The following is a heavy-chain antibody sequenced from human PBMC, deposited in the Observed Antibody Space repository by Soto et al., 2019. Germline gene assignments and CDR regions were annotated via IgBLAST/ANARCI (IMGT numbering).Heavy chain of an antibody. Sequence: PSETLSLTCTVSGYSIISGYYWAWIRQPPGKGLEWFGSIYHSGSTYYNPSLKSRVTISVDTSKKQFSLKLTSVTAADTAVYYCERNNGGDLSFDSWGQGTLVTVSS. CDR1: GYSIISGYY. CDR3: ERNNGGDLSFDS. CDR2: IYHSGST. J-gene: IGHJ4*02. V-gene: IGHV4-38-2*02. D-gene: IGHD2-21*02.